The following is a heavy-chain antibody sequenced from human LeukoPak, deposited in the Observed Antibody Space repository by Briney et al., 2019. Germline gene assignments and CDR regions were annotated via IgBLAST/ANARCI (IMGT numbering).Heavy chain of an antibody. Sequence: SQTLSLTCTVSGGSISSGGYYWSWIRQHPGKGLEWIGYIYYSGSTYYNPSLKSRVTISVDTSKNQFSLKLSSVTAADTAVYYCARGPPLGCSGGSCPPPFDPWGQGTLVTVSS. CDR3: ARGPPLGCSGGSCPPPFDP. D-gene: IGHD2-15*01. CDR2: IYYSGST. J-gene: IGHJ5*02. V-gene: IGHV4-31*03. CDR1: GGSISSGGYY.